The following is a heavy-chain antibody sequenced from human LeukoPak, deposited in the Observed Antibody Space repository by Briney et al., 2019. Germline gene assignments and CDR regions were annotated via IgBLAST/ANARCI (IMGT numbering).Heavy chain of an antibody. Sequence: ASVKVSCKTSGYTFSDYYIHWIRQAPGQGLEWVGWINPNSGDTDYAQKFQGRVTVTRDTSISTAYMELGRLRSDDTAVYYCARLGAARLEPLDYWGRGTLVTVSS. V-gene: IGHV1-2*02. J-gene: IGHJ4*02. D-gene: IGHD6-6*01. CDR1: GYTFSDYY. CDR2: INPNSGDT. CDR3: ARLGAARLEPLDY.